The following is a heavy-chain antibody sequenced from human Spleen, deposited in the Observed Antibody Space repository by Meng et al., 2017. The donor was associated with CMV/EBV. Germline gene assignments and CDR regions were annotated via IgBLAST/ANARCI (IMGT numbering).Heavy chain of an antibody. CDR2: IRYDGNNK. Sequence: GESLKISCAASGFTFSSYAMHWVRQAPGKGLEWVSFIRYDGNNKDYADSVKGRFTISRDNSKHTLYLQMNSLRTEDTAVYYCVKDCCGAAADRSTGFDYWGQGTLVTVSS. J-gene: IGHJ4*02. CDR1: GFTFSSYA. V-gene: IGHV3-30*02. CDR3: VKDCCGAAADRSTGFDY. D-gene: IGHD6-13*01.